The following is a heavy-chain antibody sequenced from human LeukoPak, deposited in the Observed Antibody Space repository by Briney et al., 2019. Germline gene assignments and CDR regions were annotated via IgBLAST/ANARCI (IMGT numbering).Heavy chain of an antibody. CDR2: ISGSGEST. D-gene: IGHD3-10*01. CDR1: GSTFSSYA. V-gene: IGHV3-23*01. Sequence: GGSLRLSCAASGSTFSSYAMSWVRQAPGKGLEWVSAISGSGESTHYADSVKGHFTISRDNSKNTLYLQMNSLRDGDTAVYYCAKDRRSDGSGSVSGYIDVWGKGTTVTVSS. J-gene: IGHJ6*03. CDR3: AKDRRSDGSGSVSGYIDV.